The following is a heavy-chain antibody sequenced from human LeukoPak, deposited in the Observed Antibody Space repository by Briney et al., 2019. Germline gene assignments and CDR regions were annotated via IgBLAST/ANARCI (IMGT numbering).Heavy chain of an antibody. Sequence: GGSLRLSYAAFGFTFSSYGMVWVRQPPGKGLEYVSVINTDGGSTYHANSVKGRFTISRDNSKSTLYLQMGSLRAEDMAVYFCARRIGYCSGGTCYFDYWGQGTLVTVSS. CDR3: ARRIGYCSGGTCYFDY. J-gene: IGHJ4*02. CDR2: INTDGGST. D-gene: IGHD2-15*01. V-gene: IGHV3-64*01. CDR1: GFTFSSYG.